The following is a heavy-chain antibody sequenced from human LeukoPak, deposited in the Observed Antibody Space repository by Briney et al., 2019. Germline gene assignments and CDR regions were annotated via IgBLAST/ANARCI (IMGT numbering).Heavy chain of an antibody. CDR2: INPSGGST. CDR3: ARDLLLDYYGSGSLGDY. D-gene: IGHD3-10*01. CDR1: GYTFISYY. V-gene: IGHV1-46*01. Sequence: GASVKVSCKASGYTFISYYMHWVRQAPGQGLEWMGIINPSGGSTSYAQKFQGRVTMTRDMSTSTVYMELSSLRSEDTAVYYCARDLLLDYYGSGSLGDYWGQGTLVTVSS. J-gene: IGHJ4*02.